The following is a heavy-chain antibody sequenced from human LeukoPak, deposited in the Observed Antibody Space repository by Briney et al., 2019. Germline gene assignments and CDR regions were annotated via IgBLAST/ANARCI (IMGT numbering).Heavy chain of an antibody. D-gene: IGHD6-13*01. V-gene: IGHV1-18*01. J-gene: IGHJ4*02. CDR1: GYTFTSYG. CDR2: ISAYDGNT. Sequence: ASVKVSCKASGYTFTSYGISWVRQAPGQGLEWMGWISAYDGNTNYAQKLQGRVTMTTDTSTSTAYMELRSLRSDDTAVDYCARGLRSSSWPYFDYWGQGTLVTVSS. CDR3: ARGLRSSSWPYFDY.